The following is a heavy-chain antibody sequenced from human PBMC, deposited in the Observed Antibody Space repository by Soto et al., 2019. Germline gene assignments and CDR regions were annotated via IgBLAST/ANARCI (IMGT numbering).Heavy chain of an antibody. V-gene: IGHV3-33*01. Sequence: GGSLRLSCAASGFTFSSYVMHWVRQAPGKELKWVAVIWYDGSNKYYADSVKGRYTISRDKSKNTLYLQMNSLRAEDTAVYYCASFAVLPADKVAPVPYALDIWGQGTMGT. CDR2: IWYDGSNK. CDR1: GFTFSSYV. J-gene: IGHJ3*02. D-gene: IGHD2-2*01. CDR3: ASFAVLPADKVAPVPYALDI.